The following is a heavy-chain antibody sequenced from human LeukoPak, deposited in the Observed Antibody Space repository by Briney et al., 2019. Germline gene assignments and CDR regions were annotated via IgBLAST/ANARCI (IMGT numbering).Heavy chain of an antibody. CDR3: ARVGRGDYGDYTAGY. D-gene: IGHD4-17*01. CDR2: IYYSGST. Sequence: SETLSLTCSVSDASISTSSFYWGWIRQPPGKGLEWIGSIYYSGSTYYNPSLKSRVTISVDTSKNQFSLKLNSVTAADTAVYYCARVGRGDYGDYTAGYWGQGTLVTVSS. J-gene: IGHJ4*02. V-gene: IGHV4-39*07. CDR1: DASISTSSFY.